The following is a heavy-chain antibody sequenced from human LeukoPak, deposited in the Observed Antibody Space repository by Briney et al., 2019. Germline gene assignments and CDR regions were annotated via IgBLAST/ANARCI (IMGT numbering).Heavy chain of an antibody. CDR1: GFTFSSYA. CDR3: AKDVSVAAAGTGDAFDI. CDR2: ISGSGGST. J-gene: IGHJ3*02. D-gene: IGHD6-13*01. V-gene: IGHV3-23*01. Sequence: GGSLRLSCAASGFTFSSYAMSWVRQAQGKGLEWVSAISGSGGSTYYADSVKGRFTISRDNPKNTLYLQMNSLRAEDTAVYYCAKDVSVAAAGTGDAFDIWGQGTMVTVSS.